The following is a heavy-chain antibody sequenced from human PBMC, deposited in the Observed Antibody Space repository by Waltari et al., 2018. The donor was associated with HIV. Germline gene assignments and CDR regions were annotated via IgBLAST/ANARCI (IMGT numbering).Heavy chain of an antibody. CDR3: ARQPAPDSTWFQIYFDY. Sequence: QVQLQESGPGLVTPSDTLSLTCAVSDFSITSGHYWGWIRQSPGKGLEWIGSVFHSGSTFYKPSFKSRVSISVDTSKNQFSLKLTSVTAADTAVYYCARQPAPDSTWFQIYFDYWGQGTVVTVSS. D-gene: IGHD6-13*01. CDR2: VFHSGST. V-gene: IGHV4-38-2*01. J-gene: IGHJ4*02. CDR1: DFSITSGHY.